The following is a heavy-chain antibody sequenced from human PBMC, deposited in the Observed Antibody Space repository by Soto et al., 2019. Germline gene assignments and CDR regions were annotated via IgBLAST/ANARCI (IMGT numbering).Heavy chain of an antibody. D-gene: IGHD6-25*01. CDR1: GFTFSSYG. CDR2: IWYDGSNK. V-gene: IGHV3-33*01. Sequence: QVQLVESGGGVVQPGRSLRLSCAASGFTFSSYGMHWVRQAPGKGLEWVAVIWYDGSNKYYADSVKGRFTISRDNSKNTLYLQMNSLRAEDTAVYYCARARPACEGDYWGQGTLVTVSS. CDR3: ARARPACEGDY. J-gene: IGHJ4*02.